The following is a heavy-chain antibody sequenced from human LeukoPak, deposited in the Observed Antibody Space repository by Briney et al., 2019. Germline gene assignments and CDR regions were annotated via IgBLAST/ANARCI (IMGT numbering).Heavy chain of an antibody. CDR1: DGSISSYY. CDR2: FFDSGTT. D-gene: IGHD1-26*01. CDR3: ARESKKRGSSPYFDY. J-gene: IGHJ4*02. Sequence: SETLSLTCTVSDGSISSYYWNWIRQPPGKGLEWIGYFFDSGTTNYNPSLKSRVTISIDTSKRQFSLKLSSVTAADTAVYYCARESKKRGSSPYFDYWGQGTLVTVSS. V-gene: IGHV4-59*01.